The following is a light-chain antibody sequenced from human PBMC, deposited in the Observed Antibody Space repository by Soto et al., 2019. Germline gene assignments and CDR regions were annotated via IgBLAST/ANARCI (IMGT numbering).Light chain of an antibody. CDR2: GAS. J-gene: IGKJ4*01. Sequence: EIVLTQSPGTLSLSPGERATISCRASQSVSSNYLAWYQQRPGQAPRLLIDGASSRATGIPDRFSGSGSGTDFTLTISRLEPEDFAVYYCQRYGSSPPLTFGGGTKVEI. CDR3: QRYGSSPPLT. V-gene: IGKV3-20*01. CDR1: QSVSSNY.